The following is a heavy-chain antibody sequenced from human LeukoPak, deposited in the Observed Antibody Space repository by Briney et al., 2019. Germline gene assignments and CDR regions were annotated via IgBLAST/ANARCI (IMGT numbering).Heavy chain of an antibody. CDR1: GFTLDDYA. Sequence: GGSLRLSCAASGFTLDDYAMHWVRQAPGKGLEWVSGISWNSGSIGYADSVKGRFTISRDNAKNSLYLQMNSLRAEDTALYYCAKSTGNYYYYGMDVWGQGTTVTVSS. CDR2: ISWNSGSI. V-gene: IGHV3-9*01. J-gene: IGHJ6*02. D-gene: IGHD4-11*01. CDR3: AKSTGNYYYYGMDV.